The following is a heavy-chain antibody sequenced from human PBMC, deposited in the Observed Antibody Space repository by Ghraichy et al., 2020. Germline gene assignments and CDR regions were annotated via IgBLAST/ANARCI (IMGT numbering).Heavy chain of an antibody. J-gene: IGHJ4*02. D-gene: IGHD5-12*01. CDR3: AKDHSGYDYPMYYFDY. Sequence: GGSLRLSCAASGFTFGSYAMSWVRQAPGKGLEWVSSISGSGGSTYYADSVKGRFTISRDNSRNTLFLQMNSLRAEDTAVYYCAKDHSGYDYPMYYFDYWGQGTLVTVSS. CDR1: GFTFGSYA. V-gene: IGHV3-23*01. CDR2: ISGSGGST.